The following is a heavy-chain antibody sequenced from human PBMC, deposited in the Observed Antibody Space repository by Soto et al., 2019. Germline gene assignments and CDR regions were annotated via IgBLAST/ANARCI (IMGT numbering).Heavy chain of an antibody. V-gene: IGHV3-23*01. Sequence: EVQLLESGGGLVQPGGSLRLSCAASGFTFRRYAMSWVRQAPGKGLEWVSAISGSGGSTYYADSVKGRFTISRDTSKNTLYLQMNSLGAEDTAVYYCAKDHIVGASNYWGQGTLVTVSS. CDR3: AKDHIVGASNY. D-gene: IGHD1-26*01. CDR1: GFTFRRYA. J-gene: IGHJ4*02. CDR2: ISGSGGST.